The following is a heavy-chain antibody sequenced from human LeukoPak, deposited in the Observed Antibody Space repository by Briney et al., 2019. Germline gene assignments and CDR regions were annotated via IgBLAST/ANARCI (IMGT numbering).Heavy chain of an antibody. D-gene: IGHD4-17*01. Sequence: PGGSLKLSCAASGFTFGTYAMNWARQAPGKGLEWVSGIGGSGVTYYADSVKGRFTISRDNAKNSLYLQMNSLRAEDTAVYYCARGSYGDYPRGYWGQGTLVTVSS. V-gene: IGHV3-23*01. J-gene: IGHJ4*02. CDR1: GFTFGTYA. CDR3: ARGSYGDYPRGY. CDR2: IGGSGVT.